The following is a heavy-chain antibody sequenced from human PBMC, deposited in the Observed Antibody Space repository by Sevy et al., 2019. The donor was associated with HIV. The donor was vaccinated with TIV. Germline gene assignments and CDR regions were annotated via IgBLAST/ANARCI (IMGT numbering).Heavy chain of an antibody. Sequence: GGSLRLSCTASGFTFSVYTMTWVRQAPGKGLEWVSTICFGGGTIHYADSVMGRFTISRDNSKNTLYLQMNSLRVDDTAVYCCVREKCTQPHDYWGQGTLVTVSS. CDR3: VREKCTQPHDY. CDR1: GFTFSVYT. D-gene: IGHD2-8*01. J-gene: IGHJ4*02. V-gene: IGHV3-23*01. CDR2: ICFGGGTI.